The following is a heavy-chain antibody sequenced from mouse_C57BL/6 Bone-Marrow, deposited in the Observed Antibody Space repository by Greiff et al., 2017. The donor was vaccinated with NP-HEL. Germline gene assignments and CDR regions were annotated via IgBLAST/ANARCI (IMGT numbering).Heavy chain of an antibody. CDR3: ASRGYYPWYFDV. CDR2: IYPRSGNT. D-gene: IGHD2-3*01. CDR1: GYTFTSYG. J-gene: IGHJ1*03. Sequence: QVQLQQSGAELARPGASVKLSCKASGYTFTSYGISWVKHRTGQGLEWIGEIYPRSGNTYYNEKFKGKATLTADKSSSTAYMELRSLTSEDSAVYFCASRGYYPWYFDVWGTGTTVTVSS. V-gene: IGHV1-81*01.